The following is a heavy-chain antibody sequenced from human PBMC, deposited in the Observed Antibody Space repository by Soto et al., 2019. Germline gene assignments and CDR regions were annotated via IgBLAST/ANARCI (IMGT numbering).Heavy chain of an antibody. D-gene: IGHD1-1*01. CDR3: VRSGDNYNLLDY. CDR1: GFRFSDYY. Sequence: GGSLRLCCAASGFRFSDYYMSWIRQAPGKGLEWLGHSSNSGSFIRYADSVKGRFSISRDNAKNSLNLQIHSLRGDDTGIYYCVRSGDNYNLLDYWGQGT. CDR2: SSNSGSFI. J-gene: IGHJ4*02. V-gene: IGHV3-11*03.